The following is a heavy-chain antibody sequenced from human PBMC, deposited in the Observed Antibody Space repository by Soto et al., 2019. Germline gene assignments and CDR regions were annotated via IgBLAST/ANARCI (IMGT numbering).Heavy chain of an antibody. D-gene: IGHD3-22*01. CDR2: IYPGDSDT. CDR1: GYSFTSYW. Sequence: GESLKISCKGSGYSFTSYWIGWVRQMPGKGLEWMGIIYPGDSDTRYSPSFQGQVTISADKSISTAYLQWSSLKASDTAMYYCASMYYYDSSGYYYVDAFDIWGQGTMVTVS. J-gene: IGHJ3*02. CDR3: ASMYYYDSSGYYYVDAFDI. V-gene: IGHV5-51*01.